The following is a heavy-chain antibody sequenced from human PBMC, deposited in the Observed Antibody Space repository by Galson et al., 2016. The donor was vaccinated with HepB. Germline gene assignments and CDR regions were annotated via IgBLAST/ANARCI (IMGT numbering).Heavy chain of an antibody. V-gene: IGHV3-30-3*01. CDR3: ARDANLAYCRGDRYWFDY. D-gene: IGHD2-21*02. CDR2: ASYDGSNN. J-gene: IGHJ4*02. CDR1: GFTFSSYG. Sequence: SLRLSCAASGFTFSSYGMHWVRQAPGKGLEWVAVASYDGSNNYYPDSVKDRFTVSRDNSKNTLYLQMNSLRTEDTAVYYCARDANLAYCRGDRYWFDYWGQGALVTVSS.